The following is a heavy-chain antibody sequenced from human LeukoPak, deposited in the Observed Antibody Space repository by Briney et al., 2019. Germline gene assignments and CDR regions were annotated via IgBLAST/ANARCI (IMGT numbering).Heavy chain of an antibody. CDR3: ARDFYSGSYYEYYFDY. Sequence: GGSLRLSCAASGLTFSSYSMNWVRQAPGKGLEWVSSISSSSSYIYYADSVKGRFTISRDNAKNSLYLQMNSLRAEDTAVYYCARDFYSGSYYEYYFDYWGQGTLVTVSS. V-gene: IGHV3-21*01. D-gene: IGHD1-26*01. J-gene: IGHJ4*02. CDR2: ISSSSSYI. CDR1: GLTFSSYS.